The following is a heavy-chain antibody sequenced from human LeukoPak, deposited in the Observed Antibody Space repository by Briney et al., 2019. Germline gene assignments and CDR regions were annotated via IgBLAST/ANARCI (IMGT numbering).Heavy chain of an antibody. CDR1: GGSISSYY. V-gene: IGHV4-4*09. D-gene: IGHD2-2*01. J-gene: IGHJ6*03. Sequence: PSETLSLTCTVSGGSISSYYWSWIWQPPGKGLEWIGYIYTSGSTNYNPSLKSRVTISVDTSKNQFSLKLSSVTAADTAVYYCARHQDCSSTSCPYYYYYYMDVWGKGTTVTVSS. CDR2: IYTSGST. CDR3: ARHQDCSSTSCPYYYYYYMDV.